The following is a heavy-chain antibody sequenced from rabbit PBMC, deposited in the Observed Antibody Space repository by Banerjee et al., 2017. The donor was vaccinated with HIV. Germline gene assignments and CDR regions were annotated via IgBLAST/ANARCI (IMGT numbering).Heavy chain of an antibody. D-gene: IGHD6-1*01. CDR2: INTNSGNA. J-gene: IGHJ4*01. Sequence: MCWVRQAPGKGLEWIACINTNSGNAVYASWAKGRFTISKTSSTTVTLQMTSLTAADTATYFCARGDSGYGYATDLWGPGTLVTVS. V-gene: IGHV1S40*01. CDR3: ARGDSGYGYATDL.